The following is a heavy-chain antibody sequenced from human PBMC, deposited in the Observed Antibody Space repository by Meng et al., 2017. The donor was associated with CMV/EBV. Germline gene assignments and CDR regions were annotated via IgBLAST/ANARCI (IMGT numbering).Heavy chain of an antibody. D-gene: IGHD6-6*01. Sequence: GESLKISCAASGFTFSSYEMNWVRQAPGKGLEWISYISIGGTTRYYADSVMGRFTISRDNAKNSLYLQMNSLRVEETAVYYCASQGRAARPGYWGQGTLVTVSS. J-gene: IGHJ4*02. CDR1: GFTFSSYE. CDR2: ISIGGTTR. V-gene: IGHV3-48*03. CDR3: ASQGRAARPGY.